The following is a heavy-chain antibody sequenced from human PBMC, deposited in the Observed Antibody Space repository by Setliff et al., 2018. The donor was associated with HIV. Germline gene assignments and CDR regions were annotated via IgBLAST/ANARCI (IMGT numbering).Heavy chain of an antibody. J-gene: IGHJ4*02. D-gene: IGHD5-18*01. CDR3: AAWGPRYSYAPYFFDS. CDR2: INHSGST. V-gene: IGHV4-34*01. CDR1: GGSFSGYY. Sequence: SETLSLTCAVYGGSFSGYYWSWIRQPPGVGLQWIGEINHSGSTHYNPSLKRRVTISVDTSKNQFSPRLNSVTAADTAVYYCAAWGPRYSYAPYFFDSWGQGTLVTVSS.